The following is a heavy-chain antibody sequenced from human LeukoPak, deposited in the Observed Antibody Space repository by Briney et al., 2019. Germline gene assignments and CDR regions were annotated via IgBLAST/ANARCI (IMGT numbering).Heavy chain of an antibody. J-gene: IGHJ5*02. D-gene: IGHD2/OR15-2a*01. V-gene: IGHV3-7*01. Sequence: GGSLRLSCAASGFTFSTYWMTWVRQAPGKGLEWVANINRDASEKNYVDTVKGRFTISRDNAKNSLYLQMNNLRAEDTAVYYCAPYFPDRGSWGQGTLVTVSS. CDR2: INRDASEK. CDR3: APYFPDRGS. CDR1: GFTFSTYW.